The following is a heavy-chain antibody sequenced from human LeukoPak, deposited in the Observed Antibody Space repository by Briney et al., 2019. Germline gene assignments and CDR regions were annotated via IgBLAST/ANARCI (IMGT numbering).Heavy chain of an antibody. D-gene: IGHD1-14*01. V-gene: IGHV1-58*02. J-gene: IGHJ6*02. CDR1: GFTFTSSA. CDR2: IFVGSGNT. Sequence: ASVNVSCKASGFTFTSSAMQWVRQARGQRLERIGWIFVGSGNTNYAQKFQERVTITRDMSTSTAYMELSSLRSEDTAVYYCAAGGPAKTGYYYYGMDVWGQGTTVTVSS. CDR3: AAGGPAKTGYYYYGMDV.